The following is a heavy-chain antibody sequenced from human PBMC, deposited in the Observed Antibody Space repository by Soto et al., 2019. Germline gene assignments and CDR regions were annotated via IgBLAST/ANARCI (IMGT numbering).Heavy chain of an antibody. Sequence: SETLSLTCTVSGVSISSSYWSWIRQSPGTGLEWIGYIYYTGTTNYNPSLKRRVTISLDTAKNQFSLNVNSLTTADTAVYFCARAGNRYSNTASGVGGFDFRGQGTLVTVSS. V-gene: IGHV4-59*01. J-gene: IGHJ4*02. CDR3: ARAGNRYSNTASGVGGFDF. CDR2: IYYTGTT. D-gene: IGHD5-12*01. CDR1: GVSISSSY.